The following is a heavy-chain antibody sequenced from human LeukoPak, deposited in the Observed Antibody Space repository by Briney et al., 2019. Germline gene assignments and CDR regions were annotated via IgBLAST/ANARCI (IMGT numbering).Heavy chain of an antibody. Sequence: EASVKDSCKASGYTFANSGITWGRQTPGQGLGWMGWISTYNGYTTYAQKLQDRVTMTTDTSTTTAYMELRSLRSDDTAVYYCARGTTARDAFDIWGQGTMVTVSS. CDR2: ISTYNGYT. V-gene: IGHV1-18*01. CDR3: ARGTTARDAFDI. D-gene: IGHD1-1*01. J-gene: IGHJ3*02. CDR1: GYTFANSG.